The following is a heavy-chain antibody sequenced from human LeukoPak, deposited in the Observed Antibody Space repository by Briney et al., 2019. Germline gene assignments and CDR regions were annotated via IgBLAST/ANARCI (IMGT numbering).Heavy chain of an antibody. CDR2: IRQDGSEK. CDR3: ASQPGATGLDL. Sequence: GGSLRLSCAASGFTLSTYWMSWVRQAQGKGLEWVATIRQDGSEKYYVDSVKGRSTISRDNTKNTLYLQMNGLRAEDTAVYYCASQPGATGLDLWGQGTLVTISS. D-gene: IGHD6-25*01. J-gene: IGHJ4*02. CDR1: GFTLSTYW. V-gene: IGHV3-7*01.